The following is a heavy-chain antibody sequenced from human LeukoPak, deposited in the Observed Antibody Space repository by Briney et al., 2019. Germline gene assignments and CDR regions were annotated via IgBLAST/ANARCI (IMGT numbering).Heavy chain of an antibody. V-gene: IGHV3-23*01. CDR2: ISGSGGST. D-gene: IGHD5-18*01. J-gene: IGHJ4*02. CDR1: GFTFSSYW. CDR3: AKCYVDTAMGYFDY. Sequence: GGSQRLSCAASGFTFSSYWMHWVRQAPGKGLEWVSAISGSGGSTYYADSVKGRFTISRDNSKNTLYLQMNSLRAEDTAVYYCAKCYVDTAMGYFDYWGQGTLVTVSS.